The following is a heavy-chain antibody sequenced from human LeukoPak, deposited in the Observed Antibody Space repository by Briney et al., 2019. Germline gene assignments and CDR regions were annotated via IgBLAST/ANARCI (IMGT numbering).Heavy chain of an antibody. J-gene: IGHJ4*02. V-gene: IGHV4-59*01. D-gene: IGHD2-15*01. CDR1: GGSISSYY. CDR3: ARGDRYCSGGSCHDY. CDR2: IYYSGST. Sequence: SETLSLTCTVSGGSISSYYWSWIRQPPGKGLEWIGYIYYSGSTNYSPSLKSRVTISVDTSKNQFSLKLSSVTAADTAVYYCARGDRYCSGGSCHDYWGQGTLVTVSS.